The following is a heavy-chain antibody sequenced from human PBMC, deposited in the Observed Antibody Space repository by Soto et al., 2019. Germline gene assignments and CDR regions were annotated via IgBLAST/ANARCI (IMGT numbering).Heavy chain of an antibody. CDR2: IYYRGST. D-gene: IGHD1-26*01. CDR3: ARQGSAWDAGFDY. CDR1: GGSISSYY. V-gene: IGHV4-59*08. J-gene: IGHJ4*02. Sequence: SETLSLTCTVSGGSISSYYWSWIRQPPGKGLEWIGYIYYRGSTNYNPSLKSRVTISVDTSKNQFSLKLSSVTAADTAVYYCARQGSAWDAGFDYWGQGTLVTVSS.